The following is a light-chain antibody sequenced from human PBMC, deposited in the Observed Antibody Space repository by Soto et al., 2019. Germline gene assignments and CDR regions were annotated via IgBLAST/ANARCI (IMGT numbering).Light chain of an antibody. J-gene: IGLJ1*01. V-gene: IGLV2-14*01. CDR2: EVS. CDR1: SSDVGNYKY. Sequence: QSVLTQPASVSGSPGQSITISCTGISSDVGNYKYVSWYQQHPGKAPKLMIYEVSNRPSGVSNRFSGSKSGNTASLTISGLQAEDVTDYYCFSYTSSGTYVFGTGTKVTVL. CDR3: FSYTSSGTYV.